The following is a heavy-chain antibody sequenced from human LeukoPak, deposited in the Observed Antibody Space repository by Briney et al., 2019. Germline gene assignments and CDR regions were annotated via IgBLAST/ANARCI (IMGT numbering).Heavy chain of an antibody. J-gene: IGHJ4*02. Sequence: GGSLRLSCAASGFTFSDYYMSWIRQAPGKGLEWVSYISSSGSTIYYSDSVKGRFTISRDNAKNSLYLQMNSLRAEDTGVYYCAREPDILTGYYYFDYWGQGTLVTASS. CDR1: GFTFSDYY. V-gene: IGHV3-11*01. CDR2: ISSSGSTI. D-gene: IGHD3-9*01. CDR3: AREPDILTGYYYFDY.